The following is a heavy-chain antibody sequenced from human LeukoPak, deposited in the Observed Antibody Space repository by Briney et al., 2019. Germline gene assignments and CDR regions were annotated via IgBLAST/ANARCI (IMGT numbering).Heavy chain of an antibody. J-gene: IGHJ3*02. CDR2: ISSSSSTL. V-gene: IGHV3-48*02. Sequence: GGSLRLSCAASGFTFSSYSMSWVCQAPGKGLEWVAYISSSSSTLHYADPVKGRFTISRDNAKNSLYLQMNSLRDEDTAVYYCARDGRPFDIWGQGTMVTVSS. CDR1: GFTFSSYS. CDR3: ARDGRPFDI.